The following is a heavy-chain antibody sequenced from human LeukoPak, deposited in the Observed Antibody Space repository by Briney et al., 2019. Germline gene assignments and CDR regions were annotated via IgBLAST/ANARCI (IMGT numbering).Heavy chain of an antibody. CDR1: GYTFTVYY. J-gene: IGHJ4*02. D-gene: IGHD2-2*01. CDR3: ARLREVPAADYDY. Sequence: ASVKVSCKASGYTFTVYYMHWVRQAPGQGLEWMGWINPNSGGTNYAQKFQGRVTMTRDTSISTAYMELSRLRSDDTAVYYCARLREVPAADYDYWGQGTLVTVSS. V-gene: IGHV1-2*02. CDR2: INPNSGGT.